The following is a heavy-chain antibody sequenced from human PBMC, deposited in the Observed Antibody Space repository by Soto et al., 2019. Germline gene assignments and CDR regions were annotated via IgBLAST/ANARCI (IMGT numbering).Heavy chain of an antibody. CDR1: GFTFSSYA. D-gene: IGHD6-13*01. J-gene: IGHJ5*02. CDR2: ISGSGGST. CDR3: AISLGAAAGSGWFDP. Sequence: EVQLLESGGGLVQPGGSLRLSCAASGFTFSSYAMSWVRQAPGKGLEWVSAISGSGGSTYYADSVQGRFTISRDNSKNTLYLQMNSLRAEDTAVYYCAISLGAAAGSGWFDPRGQGTLVTVSS. V-gene: IGHV3-23*01.